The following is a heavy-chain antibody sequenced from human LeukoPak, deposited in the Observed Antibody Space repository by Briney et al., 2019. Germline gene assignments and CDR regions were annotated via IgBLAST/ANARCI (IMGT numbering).Heavy chain of an antibody. V-gene: IGHV4-30-2*01. CDR1: GGSISSGGYY. CDR3: ARDGYGSGKGFFDF. J-gene: IGHJ4*02. D-gene: IGHD3-10*01. CDR2: IYHSGST. Sequence: PSETLSLTCTVSGGSISSGGYYWSWIRQPPGKGLEWIGYIYHSGSTYYNPSLKSRVTISVDRSKNQFSLKLSSVTAADTAVYYCARDGYGSGKGFFDFWGQGTLVTVSS.